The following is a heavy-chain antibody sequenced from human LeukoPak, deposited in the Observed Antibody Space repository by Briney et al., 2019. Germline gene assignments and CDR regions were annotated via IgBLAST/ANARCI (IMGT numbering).Heavy chain of an antibody. V-gene: IGHV4-31*03. J-gene: IGHJ1*01. CDR2: IYYSGST. Sequence: TLSLTCTVSGGSISSGGYYWSWIRQHPGKGLEWIGYIYYSGSTYYNPSLKSRVTISVDTSKNQFSLKLSSVTAADTAVYYCASSYYDSSGYYYPEYFQHWGQGTLVTVSS. CDR1: GGSISSGGYY. CDR3: ASSYYDSSGYYYPEYFQH. D-gene: IGHD3-22*01.